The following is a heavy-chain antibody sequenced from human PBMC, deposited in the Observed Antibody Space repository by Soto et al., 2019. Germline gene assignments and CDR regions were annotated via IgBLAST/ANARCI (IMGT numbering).Heavy chain of an antibody. J-gene: IGHJ4*02. CDR3: ARGRKDYSSSWYVG. V-gene: IGHV4-34*01. CDR2: INHRRST. CDR1: GGSFSGYY. D-gene: IGHD6-13*01. Sequence: SETLSLTCAVYGGSFSGYYWTWIRQPPGKGLEWIGEINHRRSTSYNPSLKRRVTMSIDTSKNQFSLHLSSVTAADTAVYYCARGRKDYSSSWYVGWGQGTLVTVSS.